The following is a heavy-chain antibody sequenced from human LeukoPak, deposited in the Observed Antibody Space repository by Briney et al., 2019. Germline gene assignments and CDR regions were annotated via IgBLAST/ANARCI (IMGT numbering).Heavy chain of an antibody. D-gene: IGHD3-16*01. CDR3: ARAFGGGRLNWFDP. Sequence: ASVKVSCKASGYTFTSYDINWVRQATGQGLEWMGWMNPNSGNTGYAQKFQGRVTMTRNTSISTAYMELSSLRSEDTAVYYCARAFGGGRLNWFDPWGQGALVTVSS. J-gene: IGHJ5*02. CDR1: GYTFTSYD. V-gene: IGHV1-8*01. CDR2: MNPNSGNT.